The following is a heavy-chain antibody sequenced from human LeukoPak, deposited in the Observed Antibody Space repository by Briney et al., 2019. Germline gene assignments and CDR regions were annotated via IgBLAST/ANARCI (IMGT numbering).Heavy chain of an antibody. V-gene: IGHV3-7*01. CDR1: GFIFTTYW. Sequence: PGGSLRLSCTASGFIFTTYWMAWVRQAPGKGLEWVANINQDGSEKYYVDSVKGRFSISRDNGKNSLSLQMNNLRAEDTAVYYCARDRYSSFWGQGTLVTVSS. D-gene: IGHD4-11*01. CDR3: ARDRYSSF. CDR2: INQDGSEK. J-gene: IGHJ4*02.